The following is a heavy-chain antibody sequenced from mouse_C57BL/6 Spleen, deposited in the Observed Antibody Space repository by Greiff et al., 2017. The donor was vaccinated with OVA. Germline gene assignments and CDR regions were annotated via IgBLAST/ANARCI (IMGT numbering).Heavy chain of an antibody. V-gene: IGHV1-15*01. CDR1: GYTFTDYD. CDR2: IDPETGGT. D-gene: IGHD4-1*01. CDR3: GTFDY. Sequence: QVQLKQSGAELVRPGASVTLSCKASGYTFTDYDMQWVKQTPVHGLEWIGAIDPETGGTAYNQKFKGKAILTADKSSSTAYMELRSLTSEESAVYYTGTFDYWGQGTTLTVSS. J-gene: IGHJ2*01.